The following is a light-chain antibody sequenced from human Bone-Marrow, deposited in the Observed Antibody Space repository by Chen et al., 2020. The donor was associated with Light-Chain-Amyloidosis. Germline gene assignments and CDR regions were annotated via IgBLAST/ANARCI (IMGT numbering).Light chain of an antibody. CDR3: QSADSSGTYEVI. V-gene: IGLV3-25*03. CDR1: DLPTKY. Sequence: SYELTQPPSVSVSPGQTARITCSGDDLPTKYAYWYQQKPGQAPVLVIHRYTERPSGISERFSGSRSGTTATLTISGVKAEDEADYHCQSADSSGTYEVIFGGGTKLTVL. CDR2: RYT. J-gene: IGLJ2*01.